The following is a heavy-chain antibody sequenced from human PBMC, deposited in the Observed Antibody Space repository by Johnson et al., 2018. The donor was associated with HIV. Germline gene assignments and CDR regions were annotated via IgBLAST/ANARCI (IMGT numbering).Heavy chain of an antibody. CDR3: AKDIYGYDAFDI. CDR2: ISGRGAST. V-gene: IGHV3-23*04. D-gene: IGHD5-24*01. J-gene: IGHJ3*02. Sequence: VQLVESGGGLVQPGGSLRLSCAASGFTFGSYVMSWVRQAPGKGLEWVSAISGRGASTYSADSLKGRCTISRDNSKNTMYLQMNRLRAEDTALYYCAKDIYGYDAFDIWGQGTMVTVSS. CDR1: GFTFGSYV.